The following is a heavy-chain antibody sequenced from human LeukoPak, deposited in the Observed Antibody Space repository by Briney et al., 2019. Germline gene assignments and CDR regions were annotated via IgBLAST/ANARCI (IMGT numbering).Heavy chain of an antibody. CDR1: RFTFSRYW. J-gene: IGHJ4*02. CDR2: IKQDGTEK. CDR3: ASAFPPWYYDYVWGSPGGPDY. D-gene: IGHD3-16*01. Sequence: GGSLRLSCAASRFTFSRYWMSWVRQAPGQGLKWVANIKQDGTEKHYVDSVKGRFTISRDNAKDSLYLQMNSLRDEDTAVYYCASAFPPWYYDYVWGSPGGPDYWGQGTLVTVSS. V-gene: IGHV3-7*01.